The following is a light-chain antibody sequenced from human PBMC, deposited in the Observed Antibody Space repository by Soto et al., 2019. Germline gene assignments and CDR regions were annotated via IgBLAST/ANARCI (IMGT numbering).Light chain of an antibody. Sequence: EIVLTQSPGTLSLSPGERATLSCRASQSVSSSYLAWYQQKPGQAPRLLMYAASSRATGIPDRFSGSGSGTDFTLNISRLEREDFAVYYCQQFGGSPPILTFGPGTKVDIK. CDR2: AAS. CDR3: QQFGGSPPILT. J-gene: IGKJ3*01. V-gene: IGKV3-20*01. CDR1: QSVSSSY.